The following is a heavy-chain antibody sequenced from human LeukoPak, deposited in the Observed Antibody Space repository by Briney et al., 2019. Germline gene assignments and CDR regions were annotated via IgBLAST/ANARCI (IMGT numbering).Heavy chain of an antibody. Sequence: GASVKVSCKASGYTSTGYYMHWVRQAPGQGLEWMGWINPNSGGTNFAQKFQGRVTLTRDTSISTAYMELSRLRSDDTAVYYCASALNYYDSTSQEGNWGQGTLVTVSS. CDR3: ASALNYYDSTSQEGN. D-gene: IGHD3-22*01. V-gene: IGHV1-2*02. CDR2: INPNSGGT. CDR1: GYTSTGYY. J-gene: IGHJ4*02.